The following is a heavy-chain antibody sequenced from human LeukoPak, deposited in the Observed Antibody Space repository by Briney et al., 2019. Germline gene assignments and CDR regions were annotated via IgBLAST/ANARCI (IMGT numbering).Heavy chain of an antibody. J-gene: IGHJ4*02. CDR2: INHSGST. CDR3: ARRENDY. CDR1: GGSFSGYY. V-gene: IGHV4-34*01. Sequence: PSETLSLTCAVYGGSFSGYYWSWIRQPPGKGLEWIGEINHSGSTNYNPSLKSRVTISVDTSKNQFSLKLSSVTAADTAVYYCARRENDYWGQGTLVTVSS.